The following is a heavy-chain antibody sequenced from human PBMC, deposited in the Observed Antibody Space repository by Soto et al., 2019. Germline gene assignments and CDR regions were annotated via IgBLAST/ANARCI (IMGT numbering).Heavy chain of an antibody. J-gene: IGHJ4*02. CDR3: ARGVQLWYDRYYFDY. CDR1: GGTFSSYA. V-gene: IGHV1-69*13. D-gene: IGHD5-18*01. Sequence: SVKVSCKASGGTFSSYAISWVRQAPGQGLEWMGGIIPIFGTANYAQKFQGRVTITADESTSTAYMELSSLRSEDTAVYYCARGVQLWYDRYYFDYWGQGTLVTVSS. CDR2: IIPIFGTA.